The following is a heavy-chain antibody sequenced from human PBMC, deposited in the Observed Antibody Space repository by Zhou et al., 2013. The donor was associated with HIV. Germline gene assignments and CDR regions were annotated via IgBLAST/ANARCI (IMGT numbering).Heavy chain of an antibody. CDR3: AGHYNRGKDTDAFDV. CDR1: GYTFTRYD. V-gene: IGHV1-45*02. CDR2: ITPFNGNT. J-gene: IGHJ3*01. Sequence: QVQLVQSGAEVKNPGASVKVSCQASGYTFTRYDISWVRQAPGQALEWMGWITPFNGNTIYAQKFQDRVTITRGSSMSTASMELSSLRSEDTAIYYCAGHYNRGKDTDAFDVWGQGTPVSVAS. D-gene: IGHD3-16*01.